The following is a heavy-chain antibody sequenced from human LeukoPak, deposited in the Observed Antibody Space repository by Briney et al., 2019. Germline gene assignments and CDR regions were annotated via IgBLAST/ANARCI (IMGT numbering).Heavy chain of an antibody. CDR2: TNPSHGST. CDR3: ARDQAVAGTDFDY. D-gene: IGHD6-19*01. Sequence: ASVKVSCKASGYTLTSYLLHWVRQAPGHGREGMGITNPSHGSTSSVQKFQDRITMTSDMPTSTVYMELSSLRSEDTAVYYCARDQAVAGTDFDYWGQGTLVTVSS. CDR1: GYTLTSYL. V-gene: IGHV1-46*01. J-gene: IGHJ4*02.